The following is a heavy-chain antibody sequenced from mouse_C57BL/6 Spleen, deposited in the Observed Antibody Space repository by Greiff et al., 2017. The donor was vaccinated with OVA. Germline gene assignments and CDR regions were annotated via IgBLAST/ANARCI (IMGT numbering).Heavy chain of an antibody. CDR1: GFSLTTSGMG. D-gene: IGHD2-4*01. V-gene: IGHV8-12*01. Sequence: QVTLKESGPGILQSSQTLSLTCSFSGFSLTTSGMGVSWIRPPSGKGLEWLAHIYWDNAKRSTPSLKSRLTISKDTSRNQVFLKITSVDTADTATYYCARYDYGGRFAYWGQGTLVTVSA. CDR3: ARYDYGGRFAY. CDR2: IYWDNAK. J-gene: IGHJ3*01.